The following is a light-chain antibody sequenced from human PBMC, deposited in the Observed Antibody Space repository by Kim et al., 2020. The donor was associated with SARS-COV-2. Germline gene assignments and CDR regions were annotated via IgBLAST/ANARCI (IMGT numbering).Light chain of an antibody. Sequence: VSHGERPTIPCRASQVIGTDLAWYQQRPGKVRRLFIYAASNMPSGVPARISGSGSGTDFTLTFSSLQPEDSATYYCKQHNSAPLTFGGGTQVDIK. J-gene: IGKJ4*01. V-gene: IGKV1-27*01. CDR3: KQHNSAPLT. CDR1: QVIGTD. CDR2: AAS.